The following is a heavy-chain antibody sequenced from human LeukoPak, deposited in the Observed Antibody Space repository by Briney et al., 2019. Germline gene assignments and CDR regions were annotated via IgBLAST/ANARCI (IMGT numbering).Heavy chain of an antibody. D-gene: IGHD2-2*02. V-gene: IGHV1-2*02. CDR2: INPNSGGT. CDR1: GYTFTGYY. Sequence: APVKVSCKASGYTFTGYYMHWVRQAPGQGLEWMGWINPNSGGTNYAQKFQGRVTMTRDTSISTAYMELSRLRSDDTAVYYCARGRYLKPRIVVVPAAIVYWGQGTLVTVSS. J-gene: IGHJ4*02. CDR3: ARGRYLKPRIVVVPAAIVY.